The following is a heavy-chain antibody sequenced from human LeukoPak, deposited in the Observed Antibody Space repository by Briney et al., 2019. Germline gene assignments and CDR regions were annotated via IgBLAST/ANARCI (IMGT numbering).Heavy chain of an antibody. J-gene: IGHJ5*02. CDR2: IYYSGST. CDR1: GGSISSYY. Sequence: PSETLSLTCTVSGGSISSYYWSWIRQPPGKGLEWIGYIYYSGSTNYNPSLKSRVTISVDTSKNQFSLKLSSVTAADTAVYYCARINYYDSSGYYPNVWFDPWGQGILVTVSS. D-gene: IGHD3-22*01. CDR3: ARINYYDSSGYYPNVWFDP. V-gene: IGHV4-59*01.